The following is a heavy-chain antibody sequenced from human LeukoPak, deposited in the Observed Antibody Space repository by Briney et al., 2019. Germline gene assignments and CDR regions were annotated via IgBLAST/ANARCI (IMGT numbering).Heavy chain of an antibody. V-gene: IGHV3-30-3*01. CDR2: ISYDGSNK. D-gene: IGHD3-16*01. CDR3: ARAPGEWARGVCWFDP. J-gene: IGHJ5*02. Sequence: PGGSLRLSCAASGFTFSSYAMHWVRQAPGKGLEWVAVISYDGSNKYYADSVKGRFTISRDNSKNTLYLQMNSLRAEDTAVYYCARAPGEWARGVCWFDPWGQGTLVTASS. CDR1: GFTFSSYA.